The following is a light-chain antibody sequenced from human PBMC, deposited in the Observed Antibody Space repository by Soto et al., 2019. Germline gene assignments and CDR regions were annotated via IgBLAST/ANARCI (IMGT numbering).Light chain of an antibody. V-gene: IGKV3-11*01. CDR3: QQHSHWPPWT. CDR1: ENVRTF. CDR2: GAS. J-gene: IGKJ1*01. Sequence: EVVFRQSPSTLSLSPGERATLSCRASENVRTFVDWYQQKPGQAPRLLIYGASNRATGIPARFSGSGSGTDFTLTISNLEPEDFAVYYCQQHSHWPPWTFGQGTKVDIK.